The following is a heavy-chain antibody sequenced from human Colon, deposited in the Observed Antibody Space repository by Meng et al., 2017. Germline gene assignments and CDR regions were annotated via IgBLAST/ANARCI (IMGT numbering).Heavy chain of an antibody. CDR1: GFAFSDFY. CDR2: ISSRGSAI. J-gene: IGHJ5*02. V-gene: IGHV3-11*01. Sequence: GESLKISCTASGFAFSDFYMSWIRQAPGKGLEWISYISSRGSAIYYADSVKGRFTISRDNAKNSLYLQMNSLRADDTALYYCAREHRPFGWFDPWGQGTQVTVSS. D-gene: IGHD3-16*01. CDR3: AREHRPFGWFDP.